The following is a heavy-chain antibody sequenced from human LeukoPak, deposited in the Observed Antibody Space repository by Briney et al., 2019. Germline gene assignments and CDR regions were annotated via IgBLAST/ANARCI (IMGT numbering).Heavy chain of an antibody. D-gene: IGHD3-3*01. CDR2: ISYGGSNK. J-gene: IGHJ6*03. CDR3: ARDGNDFWSGAYYMDV. V-gene: IGHV3-30*01. CDR1: GFTFSSYA. Sequence: GGSLRLSCAASGFTFSSYAMHWLRQAPGKGLEWLAVISYGGSNKYYADSVKGRFTISKDNSKNTLYLQMNSMRAEDTAVYYCARDGNDFWSGAYYMDVWGKGTTVTVSS.